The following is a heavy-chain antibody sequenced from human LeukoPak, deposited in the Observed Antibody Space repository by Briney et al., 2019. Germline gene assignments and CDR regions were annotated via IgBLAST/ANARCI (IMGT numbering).Heavy chain of an antibody. V-gene: IGHV1-69*10. CDR2: IIPILGIA. CDR1: GGTFSSYA. CDR3: ATDIGPTYYYGSGSYH. Sequence: SVTVSCKASGGTFSSYAISWVRQAPGQGLEWMGRIIPILGIANYAQKFQGRVTITADKSTSTAYMELSSLRSEDTAVYYCATDIGPTYYYGSGSYHWGQGTLVTVSS. J-gene: IGHJ4*02. D-gene: IGHD3-10*01.